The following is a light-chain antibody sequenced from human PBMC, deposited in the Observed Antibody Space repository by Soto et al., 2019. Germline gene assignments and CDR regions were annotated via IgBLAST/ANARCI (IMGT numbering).Light chain of an antibody. CDR3: QSYDSSVSKVV. J-gene: IGLJ2*01. V-gene: IGLV1-40*01. CDR2: GNS. CDR1: SSNIGAGYD. Sequence: SVLTQPPSVSGAPGQRVTISCTGSSSNIGAGYDVHWYQQLPGTAPKLLIYGNSNRPSGVPDRFSGSKSGTSASLAITGLQAEDEAYYYFQSYDSSVSKVVFGGGTKVTVL.